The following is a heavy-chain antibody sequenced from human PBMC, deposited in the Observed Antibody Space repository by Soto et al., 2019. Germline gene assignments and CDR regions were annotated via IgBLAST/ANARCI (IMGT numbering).Heavy chain of an antibody. CDR2: IYYRGSN. J-gene: IGHJ4*01. CDR1: CGSITSYY. D-gene: IGHD2-2*02. V-gene: IGHV4-59*01. CDR3: ARTTYTTSNYFDY. Sequence: PSETLSLTCTFSCGSITSYYWSWIRQPPGKGLEWIAYIYYRGSNTYNPSLESRVTMSVDTSKNQFSLNLSSVTAADTAVYYCARTTYTTSNYFDYWGHGTLVTVSS.